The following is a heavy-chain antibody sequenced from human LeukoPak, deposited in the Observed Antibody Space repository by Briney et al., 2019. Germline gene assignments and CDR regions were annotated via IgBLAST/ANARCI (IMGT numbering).Heavy chain of an antibody. V-gene: IGHV3-30*18. D-gene: IGHD6-19*01. J-gene: IGHJ3*02. CDR2: ISYDGSNK. Sequence: GRSLRLSCAASGFTFSSYGMHWVRQAPGKGLEWVAVISYDGSNKYYADSVKGRFTISRDNSKNTLYLQMNSLRAEDTAVYYCAKAKWLAVAGTLGAFDIWGQGTKVTVSS. CDR3: AKAKWLAVAGTLGAFDI. CDR1: GFTFSSYG.